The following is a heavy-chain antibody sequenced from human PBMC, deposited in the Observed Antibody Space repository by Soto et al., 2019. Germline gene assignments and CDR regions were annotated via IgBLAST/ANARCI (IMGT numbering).Heavy chain of an antibody. CDR1: GFTFSSYA. D-gene: IGHD2-8*01. CDR3: AKGPGMYSDFDC. J-gene: IGHJ4*02. V-gene: IGHV3-23*01. Sequence: EVQMLESGGGLVQPGGSLSLSCAASGFTFSSYAMSWVRQAPGKGLEWVSAISGSDGSTFYADSVKGRFTISRDDSKNTLYLQMNSLRAEDTAVYYCAKGPGMYSDFDCWGQGTLVTVSS. CDR2: ISGSDGST.